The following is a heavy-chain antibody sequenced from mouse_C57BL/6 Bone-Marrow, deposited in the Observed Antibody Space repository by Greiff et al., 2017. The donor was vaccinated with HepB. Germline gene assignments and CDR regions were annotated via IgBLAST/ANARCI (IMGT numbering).Heavy chain of an antibody. D-gene: IGHD1-1*01. J-gene: IGHJ4*01. CDR2: ISNGGGST. CDR1: GFTFSDYY. CDR3: ARPNYYGRAMDY. V-gene: IGHV5-12*01. Sequence: EVQLVESGGGLVQPGGSLKLSCAASGFTFSDYYMYWVRQTPEKRLEWVAYISNGGGSTYYPDTVKGRFTISRDNAKNTLYLQMSRLKSEDTAMYYCARPNYYGRAMDYWGQGTSVTVSS.